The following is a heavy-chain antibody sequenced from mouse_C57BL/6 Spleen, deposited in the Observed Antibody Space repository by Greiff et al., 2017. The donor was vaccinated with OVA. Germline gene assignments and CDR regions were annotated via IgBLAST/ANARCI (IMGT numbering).Heavy chain of an antibody. CDR3: ARRSTTDYAMDY. J-gene: IGHJ4*01. CDR2: INPNNGGT. V-gene: IGHV1-26*01. Sequence: EVQLQQSGPELVKPGASVKISCKASGYTFTDYYMHWVKQSHGQSLEWIGDINPNNGGTSYNQKFKGKATLTVDKSSSTAYMELRSLPSEDSADYYGARRSTTDYAMDYWGQGTSVTVSS. D-gene: IGHD1-1*01. CDR1: GYTFTDYY.